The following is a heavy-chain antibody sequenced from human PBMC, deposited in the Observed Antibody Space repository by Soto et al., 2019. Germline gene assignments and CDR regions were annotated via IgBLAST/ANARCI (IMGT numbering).Heavy chain of an antibody. CDR2: VYYSGIT. CDR1: GDSINNYY. V-gene: IGHV4-59*01. J-gene: IGHJ4*02. CDR3: ARSARLPDY. Sequence: SETLSLTCTVSGDSINNYYWSWIRQPPGKGLEYIGYVYYSGITNYNPSLKSRVTMSVGTSKNQVSLKLTSVTAADTAVYYCARSARLPDYWGQGTLVTVSS. D-gene: IGHD3-16*01.